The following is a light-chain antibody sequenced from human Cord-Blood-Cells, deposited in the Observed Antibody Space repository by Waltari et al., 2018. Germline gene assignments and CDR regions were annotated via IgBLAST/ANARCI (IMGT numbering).Light chain of an antibody. J-gene: IGKJ3*01. CDR2: GAS. CDR3: QQYNNWPRIFT. Sequence: EIVMTQSPATLSVSPGERATLSCRASQSVSSTLAWYQQKPGQAPRLLIYGASTRATGIPARFSGSGSGTEFTLTISSLQSEDFAVYYCQQYNNWPRIFTFGPGTKVDIK. V-gene: IGKV3-15*01. CDR1: QSVSST.